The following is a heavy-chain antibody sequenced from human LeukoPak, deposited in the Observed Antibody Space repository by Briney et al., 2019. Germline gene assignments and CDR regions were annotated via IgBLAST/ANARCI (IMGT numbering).Heavy chain of an antibody. V-gene: IGHV3-21*01. D-gene: IGHD6-19*01. Sequence: KPGGSLRLPCAASGFTFSSYSMNWVRQAPGKGLEWVSSISSGSLYIYYADSVKGRFTISRDNAKNSLYLQMNSLRAEDTAVYYCAKGRGSSGWYGGGAFDIWGQGTMVTVSS. CDR2: ISSGSLYI. CDR1: GFTFSSYS. CDR3: AKGRGSSGWYGGGAFDI. J-gene: IGHJ3*02.